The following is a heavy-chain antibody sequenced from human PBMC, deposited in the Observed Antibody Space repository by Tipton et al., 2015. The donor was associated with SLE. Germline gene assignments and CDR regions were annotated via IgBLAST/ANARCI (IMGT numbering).Heavy chain of an antibody. J-gene: IGHJ3*02. Sequence: TLSLTCAVYGGSSSGYYWSWIRQPPGKGLEWIGEINHSGSTNYNPSLKSRVTISVDTSKNQFSLKLSSVTAADTAVYYCARDVPSLLTGDRWDAFDIWGQGTTVTVSS. CDR2: INHSGST. CDR1: GGSSSGYY. CDR3: ARDVPSLLTGDRWDAFDI. D-gene: IGHD7-27*01. V-gene: IGHV4-34*01.